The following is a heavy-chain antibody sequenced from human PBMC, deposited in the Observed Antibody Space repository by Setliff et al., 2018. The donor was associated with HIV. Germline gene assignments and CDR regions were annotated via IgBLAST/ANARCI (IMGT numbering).Heavy chain of an antibody. CDR1: GGSLSSSSYY. CDR3: ARHERSIFGVTYSYYMDV. Sequence: LSLTCTVSGGSLSSSSYYWGWIRQPPGKGLEWIGSIYYSGSTYYNPSLKSRVTISVDTSKNQFSLKLSSVTAADTAVYYCARHERSIFGVTYSYYMDVWGKGTTVTVSS. CDR2: IYYSGST. D-gene: IGHD3-3*01. J-gene: IGHJ6*03. V-gene: IGHV4-39*01.